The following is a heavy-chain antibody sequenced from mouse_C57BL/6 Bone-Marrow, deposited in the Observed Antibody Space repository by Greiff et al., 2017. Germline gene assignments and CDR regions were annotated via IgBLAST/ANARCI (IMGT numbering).Heavy chain of an antibody. V-gene: IGHV1-81*01. CDR2: IYPRSGNT. CDR1: GYTFTSYG. Sequence: VQGVESGAELARPGASVKLSCKASGYTFTSYGISWVKQRTGQGLEWIGEIYPRSGNTYYNEKFKGKATLTADKSSSTAYMELRSLTSEDSAVYFCARLGGGYWYFDVWGTGTTVTVSS. D-gene: IGHD4-1*01. J-gene: IGHJ1*03. CDR3: ARLGGGYWYFDV.